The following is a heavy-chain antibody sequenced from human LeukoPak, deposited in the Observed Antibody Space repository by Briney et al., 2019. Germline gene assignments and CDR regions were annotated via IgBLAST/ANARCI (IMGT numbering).Heavy chain of an antibody. CDR1: GGTFSSYA. V-gene: IGHV1-46*01. Sequence: ASVKVSCKASGGTFSSYAISWVRQAPGQGLEWMGIINPSGGSTSYAQKFQGRVTMTRDMSTSTVYMELSSLRSEDTAVYYCARTQYSSSFDYWGQGTLVTVSS. CDR3: ARTQYSSSFDY. CDR2: INPSGGST. D-gene: IGHD6-13*01. J-gene: IGHJ4*02.